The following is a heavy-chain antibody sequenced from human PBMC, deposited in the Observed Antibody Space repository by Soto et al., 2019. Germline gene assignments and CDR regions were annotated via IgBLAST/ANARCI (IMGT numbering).Heavy chain of an antibody. Sequence: GASVKVSCKASGGTFSSYAISWVRQAPGQGLEWMGGIIPIFGTANYAQKFQGRVTITADESTSTAYVELSSLRSEDTAVYYCARVRSRSGYRFDYWGQGTLVTVSS. J-gene: IGHJ4*02. V-gene: IGHV1-69*13. CDR2: IIPIFGTA. CDR1: GGTFSSYA. D-gene: IGHD3-9*01. CDR3: ARVRSRSGYRFDY.